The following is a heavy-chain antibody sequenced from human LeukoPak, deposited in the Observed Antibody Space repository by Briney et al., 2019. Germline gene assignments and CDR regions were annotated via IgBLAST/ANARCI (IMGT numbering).Heavy chain of an antibody. CDR1: GFSPSTSGVG. Sequence: SGPTLVKPTQTLTLTCTFSGFSPSTSGVGVGWIRQPPGKALEWLALIYWDDDKRYSPSLKSRLTITKDTSKNQVVLTMTNMDPVDTATYYCARDLGYSGYGDDAFDIWGQGTMVTVSS. V-gene: IGHV2-5*02. D-gene: IGHD5-12*01. J-gene: IGHJ3*02. CDR3: ARDLGYSGYGDDAFDI. CDR2: IYWDDDK.